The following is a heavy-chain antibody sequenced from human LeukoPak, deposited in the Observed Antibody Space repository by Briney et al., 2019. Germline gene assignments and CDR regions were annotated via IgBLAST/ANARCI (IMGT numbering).Heavy chain of an antibody. CDR1: GGSIGSYY. V-gene: IGHV4-59*01. CDR2: IYYSGST. Sequence: SETLSLTCTVSGGSIGSYYWSWIRQPPGKGLEWIGYIYYSGSTNYNPSLKSRVTISVDTSKNQFSLKLSSVTAADTAVYYCARVNGVAGTGADYWGQGTLVTVSS. D-gene: IGHD6-19*01. J-gene: IGHJ4*02. CDR3: ARVNGVAGTGADY.